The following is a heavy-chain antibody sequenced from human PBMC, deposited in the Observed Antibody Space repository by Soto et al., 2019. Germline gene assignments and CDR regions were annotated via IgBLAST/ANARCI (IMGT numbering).Heavy chain of an antibody. D-gene: IGHD6-19*01. CDR1: GDSVSSNSVS. J-gene: IGHJ4*02. CDR2: TYYRSKWYN. Sequence: SQTLSLTCAISGDSVSSNSVSWNWIRQSPSRGLEWLGRTYYRSKWYNEYAVSVNSRIIINPDTSKNQFSLQLNSVTPEDTAVYFCARLYASAWVFDYLGQGTLVTVSS. V-gene: IGHV6-1*01. CDR3: ARLYASAWVFDY.